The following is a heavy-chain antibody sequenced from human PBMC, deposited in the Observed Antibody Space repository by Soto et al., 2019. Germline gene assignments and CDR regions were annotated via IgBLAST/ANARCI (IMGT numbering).Heavy chain of an antibody. J-gene: IGHJ3*01. CDR1: GFTFSIYV. D-gene: IGHD6-6*01. CDR3: PKVEGTARNAFDV. Sequence: GGSLRLSCAASGFTFSIYVMTWVRQAPGKGLEWVSAVSGSAGSTYYADSVKGRFSISRDNSKSTLYLQMNSLRVDDTAIYYCPKVEGTARNAFDVWGHGTMVTVSS. CDR2: VSGSAGST. V-gene: IGHV3-23*01.